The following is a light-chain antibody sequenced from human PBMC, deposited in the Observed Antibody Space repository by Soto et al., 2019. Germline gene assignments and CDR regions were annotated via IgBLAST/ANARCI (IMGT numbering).Light chain of an antibody. CDR2: GAS. J-gene: IGKJ1*01. CDR1: QSVSVSF. CDR3: QQYGSSSWT. V-gene: IGKV3-20*01. Sequence: IMLKQSPGTLSLTPGERATLSCRASQSVSVSFLAWYQQKPGQAPRLLIYGASSRATGIPDRFSGSGSGTDFTLTISRLQPEDFAVYYCQQYGSSSWTFGQGTKVDI.